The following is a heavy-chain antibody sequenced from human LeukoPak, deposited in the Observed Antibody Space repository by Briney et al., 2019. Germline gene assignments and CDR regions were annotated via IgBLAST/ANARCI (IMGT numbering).Heavy chain of an antibody. Sequence: SVKVSCKASGFTFTSSAMQWVRQARGQRLEWIGWIVVGSGNTNYAQKFQERVTITRDMSTSTAYMELSSLRSEDTAVYYCAAAFDVLRYQGWDFDYWGQGTLVTVSS. CDR3: AAAFDVLRYQGWDFDY. V-gene: IGHV1-58*02. CDR1: GFTFTSSA. D-gene: IGHD3-9*01. J-gene: IGHJ4*02. CDR2: IVVGSGNT.